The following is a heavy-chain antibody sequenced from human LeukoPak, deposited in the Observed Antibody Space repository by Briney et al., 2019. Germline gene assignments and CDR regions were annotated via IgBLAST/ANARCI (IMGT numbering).Heavy chain of an antibody. Sequence: GRSLRLSCAASGFTFDDYAMHWVRQAPGKGLEWVSGISWNSGSIGYADSVKGRFTISRDNAKNSLYLQMNSLRAEDTALYYCAKVSGPYCSSTSCYTGVGVAARGYYFDYWGQGTLVTVSS. CDR2: ISWNSGSI. D-gene: IGHD2-2*02. CDR3: AKVSGPYCSSTSCYTGVGVAARGYYFDY. V-gene: IGHV3-9*01. CDR1: GFTFDDYA. J-gene: IGHJ4*02.